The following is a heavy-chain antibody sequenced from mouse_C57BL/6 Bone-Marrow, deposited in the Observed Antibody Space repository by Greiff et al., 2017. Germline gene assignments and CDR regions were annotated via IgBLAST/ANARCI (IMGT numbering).Heavy chain of an antibody. V-gene: IGHV5-9*01. J-gene: IGHJ1*03. D-gene: IGHD1-1*01. Sequence: DVMLVESGGGLVKPGGSLKLSCAASGFTFSSYTMSWVRPTPAKRLQWVAAISGGGGNTYYPDSVKGRFTISRDNDKNILYLQMSSLRSEDTALYYCSRQVTTVLATKYFDVWGTGTTVTVSS. CDR2: ISGGGGNT. CDR3: SRQVTTVLATKYFDV. CDR1: GFTFSSYT.